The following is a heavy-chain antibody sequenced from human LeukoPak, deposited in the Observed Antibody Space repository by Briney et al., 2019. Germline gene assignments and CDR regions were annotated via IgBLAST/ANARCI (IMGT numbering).Heavy chain of an antibody. CDR1: GFTFDDYA. CDR2: ISWNSGSI. CDR3: AKGSTGTIFGVVTNFDY. V-gene: IGHV3-9*03. Sequence: GGSLRLSCAASGFTFDDYAMHWVRQAPGKGLEWVSGISWNSGSIGYADSVKGRFTISRDNAKNSLYLQMNSLRAEDMALYYCAKGSTGTIFGVVTNFDYWGQGTLVTVSS. D-gene: IGHD3-3*01. J-gene: IGHJ4*02.